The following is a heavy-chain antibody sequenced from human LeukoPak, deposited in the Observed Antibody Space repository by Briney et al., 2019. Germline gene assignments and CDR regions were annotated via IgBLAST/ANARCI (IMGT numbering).Heavy chain of an antibody. V-gene: IGHV4-61*02. CDR2: IYTSGST. CDR3: ARIAMVAATQWFDP. J-gene: IGHJ5*02. D-gene: IGHD2-15*01. Sequence: SETLSLTCTVSGGSISSGSYYWSWIRQPAGKGLEWIGRIYTSGSTNYNPSLKSRVTISVDTSKNQFSLKLSSVTAADTAVYYCARIAMVAATQWFDPWGQGTLVTVSS. CDR1: GGSISSGSYY.